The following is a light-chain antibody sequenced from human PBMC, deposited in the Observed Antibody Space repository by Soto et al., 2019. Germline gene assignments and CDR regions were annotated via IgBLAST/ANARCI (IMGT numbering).Light chain of an antibody. CDR2: AAS. V-gene: IGKV3-20*01. CDR3: QQYGRT. CDR1: QSISTNY. Sequence: EVVLTQSPVTLSFSPVDRATVSCRASQSISTNYLAWYQQKPGQAPKLLIYAASSRLTGIPDRFSGSGSGTDFTLTISRLEPEDFALYYCQQYGRTFGQGTRLEIK. J-gene: IGKJ5*01.